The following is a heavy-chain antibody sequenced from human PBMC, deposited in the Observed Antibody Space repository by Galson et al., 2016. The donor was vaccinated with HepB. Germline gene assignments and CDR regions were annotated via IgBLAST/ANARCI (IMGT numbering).Heavy chain of an antibody. Sequence: SLRLSCAVSGFTFRNVWMSWVRQAPGKGLECVGRVKSKTDGGTIDYAAPVKGRFTISRDDSKNTLYLQMNSLKSEDTAIYYCTTDSYPRSSYYYYYYTMDVWGKGTTVTVSS. D-gene: IGHD6-19*01. V-gene: IGHV3-15*01. J-gene: IGHJ6*04. CDR3: TTDSYPRSSYYYYYYTMDV. CDR1: GFTFRNVW. CDR2: VKSKTDGGTI.